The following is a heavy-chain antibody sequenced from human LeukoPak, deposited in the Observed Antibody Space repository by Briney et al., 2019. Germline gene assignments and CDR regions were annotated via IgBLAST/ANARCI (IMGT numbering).Heavy chain of an antibody. J-gene: IGHJ4*02. D-gene: IGHD6-13*01. CDR3: ARDPSSWYERDYFDY. Sequence: GGSLRLSCAASGFTFSSYNMNWVRQAPGKGLEWVSSISSSNSYMYYADSVKGRFTISRDNAKNSLYLQMNSLRAEDTAVYYCARDPSSWYERDYFDYWGQGTLVTVSS. V-gene: IGHV3-21*01. CDR1: GFTFSSYN. CDR2: ISSSNSYM.